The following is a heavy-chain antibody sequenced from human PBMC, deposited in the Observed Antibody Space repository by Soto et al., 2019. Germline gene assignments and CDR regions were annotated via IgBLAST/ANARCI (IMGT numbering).Heavy chain of an antibody. CDR2: INHSGST. CDR3: ARGRGGARGKNYYGMDV. V-gene: IGHV4-34*01. CDR1: GGSSSGYY. J-gene: IGHJ6*02. Sequence: SETLSLTCAVYGGSSSGYYWSWIRQPPGKGLEWIGEINHSGSTNYNPSLKSRVTISVDTSKNQFSLKLSSVTAADTAVYFCARGRGGARGKNYYGMDVWGQGTTVTVSS. D-gene: IGHD4-17*01.